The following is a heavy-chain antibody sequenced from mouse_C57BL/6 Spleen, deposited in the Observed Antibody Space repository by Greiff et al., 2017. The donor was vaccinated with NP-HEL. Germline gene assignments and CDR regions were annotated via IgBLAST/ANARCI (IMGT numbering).Heavy chain of an antibody. CDR1: GYTFTSYW. V-gene: IGHV1-64*01. CDR2: IHPNSGST. Sequence: QVQLQQPGAELVKPGASVKLSCKASGYTFTSYWMHWVKQRPGQGLEWIGMIHPNSGSTNYNEKFKSKATLTVDKSSSTAYMQLSSLTSEDSAVYYCARREGVYAMDYWGQGTSVTVSS. CDR3: ARREGVYAMDY. J-gene: IGHJ4*01.